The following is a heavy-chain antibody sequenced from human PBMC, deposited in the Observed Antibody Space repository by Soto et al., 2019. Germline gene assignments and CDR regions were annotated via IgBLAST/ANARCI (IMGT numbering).Heavy chain of an antibody. D-gene: IGHD5-18*01. Sequence: GGSLRLSCAASGFTFSSYEMNWVRQAPGKGLEWVSYISSSGSTIYYADSVKGRFTISRDNAKNSLYLQMNSLRAEDTAVYYCAARGYSYGSSYYYYGMDVWGQGTTVTVSS. V-gene: IGHV3-48*03. J-gene: IGHJ6*02. CDR1: GFTFSSYE. CDR2: ISSSGSTI. CDR3: AARGYSYGSSYYYYGMDV.